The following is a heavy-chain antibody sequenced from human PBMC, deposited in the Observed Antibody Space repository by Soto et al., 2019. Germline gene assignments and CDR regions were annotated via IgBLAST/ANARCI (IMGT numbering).Heavy chain of an antibody. CDR3: IKHSSGWYYFDY. Sequence: ASVKVSCKASGGTFSSYAISWVRQAPGQGLEWMGGIIPIFGTANYAQKFQGRVTITADESTSTAYMELSSLRSEDTAVYYCIKHSSGWYYFDYWGQGTLVTVSS. V-gene: IGHV1-69*13. J-gene: IGHJ4*02. CDR2: IIPIFGTA. D-gene: IGHD6-19*01. CDR1: GGTFSSYA.